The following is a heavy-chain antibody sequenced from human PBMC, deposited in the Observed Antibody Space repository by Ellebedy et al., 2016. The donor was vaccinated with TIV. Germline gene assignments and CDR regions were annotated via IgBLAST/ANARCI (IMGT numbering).Heavy chain of an antibody. CDR1: GFTFSSYA. Sequence: PSETLSLTCAASGFTFSSYAMHWVRQAPGKGLEWVAVISYDGSNKYYADSVKGRFTISRDNSKNTLYLQMNSLRAEDTAVYYCARDRYYYGSGSYYFDYWGQGTLVTVSS. CDR2: ISYDGSNK. J-gene: IGHJ4*02. CDR3: ARDRYYYGSGSYYFDY. D-gene: IGHD3-10*01. V-gene: IGHV3-30-3*01.